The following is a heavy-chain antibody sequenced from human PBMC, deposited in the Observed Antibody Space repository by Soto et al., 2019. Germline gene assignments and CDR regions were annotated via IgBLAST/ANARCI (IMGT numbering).Heavy chain of an antibody. CDR2: ISYDGSNK. CDR3: AKDQYGSGSSAFDY. J-gene: IGHJ4*02. CDR1: GFTFSSYG. D-gene: IGHD3-10*01. Sequence: VGSLRLCCAASGFTFSSYGMHWVRQAPGKGLEWVAVISYDGSNKYYADSVKGRFTISRDNSKNTLYLQMNSLRAEDTAVYYCAKDQYGSGSSAFDYWGQGTLVTVSS. V-gene: IGHV3-30*18.